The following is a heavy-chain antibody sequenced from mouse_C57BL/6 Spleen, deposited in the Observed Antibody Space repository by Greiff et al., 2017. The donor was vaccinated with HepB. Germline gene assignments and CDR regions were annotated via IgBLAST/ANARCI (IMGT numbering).Heavy chain of an antibody. CDR1: GFTFSSYG. CDR2: ISSGGSYT. Sequence: EVKVVESGGDLVKPGGSLKLSCAASGFTFSSYGMSWVRQTPDKRLEWVATISSGGSYTYYPDSVKGRFTISRDNAKNTLYLQMSSLKSEDTAMYYCARQGVLGGFDYWGQGTTLTVSS. V-gene: IGHV5-6*01. CDR3: ARQGVLGGFDY. J-gene: IGHJ2*01. D-gene: IGHD3-3*01.